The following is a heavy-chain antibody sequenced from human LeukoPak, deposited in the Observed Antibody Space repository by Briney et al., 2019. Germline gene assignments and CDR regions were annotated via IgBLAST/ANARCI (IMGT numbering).Heavy chain of an antibody. CDR2: IIPIFGTA. CDR3: AGFGELLLDY. CDR1: GGTFSSYA. Sequence: SVKVSCKASGGTFSSYAISWVRQAPGQGLEWMGGIIPIFGTANYAQKFQGRVTITADESTSTAYMELSRLRSDDTAVYYCAGFGELLLDYWGQGTLVTVSS. D-gene: IGHD3-10*01. V-gene: IGHV1-69*13. J-gene: IGHJ4*02.